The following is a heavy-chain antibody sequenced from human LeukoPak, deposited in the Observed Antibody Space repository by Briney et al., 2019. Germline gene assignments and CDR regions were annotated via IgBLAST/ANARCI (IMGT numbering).Heavy chain of an antibody. CDR3: ARTRYYYDSLDY. CDR1: GGSFSGYY. Sequence: SETLSLTCAVYGGSFSGYYWSWIRQPPGKGLEWIGEINHSGSTNYNPSLKSRVTISVDTSKNQFSLKLSSVTAADTAVYYCARTRYYYDSLDYWGQGTLVTVSS. J-gene: IGHJ4*02. V-gene: IGHV4-34*01. D-gene: IGHD3-22*01. CDR2: INHSGST.